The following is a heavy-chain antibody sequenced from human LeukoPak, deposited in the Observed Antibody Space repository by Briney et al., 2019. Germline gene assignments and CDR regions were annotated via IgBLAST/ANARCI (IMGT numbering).Heavy chain of an antibody. CDR1: GFTFSSYS. CDR2: ISSSSSYI. CDR3: ARAEHQLATYYYYYYMDV. V-gene: IGHV3-21*01. D-gene: IGHD6-13*01. J-gene: IGHJ6*03. Sequence: GGSLRLSCAASGFTFSSYSMNWVRQAPGKGLEWVSSISSSSSYIYYADSVKGRFTVSRDNAKNSLYLQMNSLRAEDTAVYYCARAEHQLATYYYYYYMDVWGKGTTVTVSS.